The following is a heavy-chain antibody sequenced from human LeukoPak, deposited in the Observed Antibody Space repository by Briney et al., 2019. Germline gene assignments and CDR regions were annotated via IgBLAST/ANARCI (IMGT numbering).Heavy chain of an antibody. CDR2: IIPIFGTA. J-gene: IGHJ6*02. CDR1: GYTFTSYA. D-gene: IGHD3-16*01. CDR3: ASSYVDNYYYYYGMDV. Sequence: ASVKVSCKASGYTFTSYAISWVRQAPGQGLEWMGGIIPIFGTANYAQKFQGRVTITADESTSTAYMELSSLRSEDTAVYYCASSYVDNYYYYYGMDVWGQGTTVTVSS. V-gene: IGHV1-69*13.